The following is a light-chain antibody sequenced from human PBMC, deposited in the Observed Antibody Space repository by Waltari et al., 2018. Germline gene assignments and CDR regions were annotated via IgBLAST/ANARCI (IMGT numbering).Light chain of an antibody. CDR3: CSYAGGSYV. CDR2: DVT. V-gene: IGLV2-11*01. CDR1: SSDVGGYKY. J-gene: IGLJ1*01. Sequence: QSALTQPRSVSGSPGQSVTISCAGTSSDVGGYKYVSCYQQHPGKAPKLMISDVTQRPSGVPGRFSGSKSGTTASLTISGLQAEDEAEYYCCSYAGGSYVFGTGTKVTVL.